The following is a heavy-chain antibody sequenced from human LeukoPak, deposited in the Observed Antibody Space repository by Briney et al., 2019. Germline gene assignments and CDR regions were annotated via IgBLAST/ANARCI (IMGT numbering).Heavy chain of an antibody. J-gene: IGHJ4*02. D-gene: IGHD1-26*01. CDR1: GGSISSGGYS. V-gene: IGHV4-30-2*01. CDR2: IYHSGST. CDR3: ARVVGSYYAVAFFDY. Sequence: SETLSLTCAVSGGSISSGGYSWSWIRQPPGEGLEWIGYIYHSGSTYNNPSLKSRVTISVDRSKNQFSLKLSSVTAADTAVYYCARVVGSYYAVAFFDYWGQGTLVTVSS.